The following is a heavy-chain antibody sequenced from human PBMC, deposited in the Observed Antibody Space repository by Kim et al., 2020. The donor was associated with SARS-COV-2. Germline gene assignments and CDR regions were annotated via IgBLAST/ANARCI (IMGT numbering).Heavy chain of an antibody. CDR1: GGSISSYY. J-gene: IGHJ5*02. Sequence: SETLSLTCTVSGGSISSYYWSWIRQPPGKGLEWIGYIYYSGSTNYNPSLKSRVTISVDTSKNQFSLKLSSVTAADTAVYYCARDLRHLGLDWFDPWGQGTLVTVSS. CDR2: IYYSGST. D-gene: IGHD3-16*01. CDR3: ARDLRHLGLDWFDP. V-gene: IGHV4-59*01.